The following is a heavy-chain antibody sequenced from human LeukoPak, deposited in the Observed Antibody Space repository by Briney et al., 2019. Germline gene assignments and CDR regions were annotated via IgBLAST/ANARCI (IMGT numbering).Heavy chain of an antibody. CDR1: GFTFSSYA. J-gene: IGHJ4*02. D-gene: IGHD1-7*01. CDR3: ARDHHNWNYGCDY. Sequence: GGSLRLSCAASGFTFSSYAMSWVRQAPGKGLEWVSYISSSGSTIYYADSVKGRFTISRDNAKNSLYLQMNSLRAEDTAVYYCARDHHNWNYGCDYWGQGTLVTVSS. CDR2: ISSSGSTI. V-gene: IGHV3-48*04.